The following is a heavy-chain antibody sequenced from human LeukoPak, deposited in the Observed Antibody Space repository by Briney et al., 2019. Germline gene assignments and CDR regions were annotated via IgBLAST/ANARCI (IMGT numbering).Heavy chain of an antibody. V-gene: IGHV1-2*02. Sequence: VASVKVSCKASGYTFTGYYIYWVRQAPGQGLEWMGWINPNNGGTNYAQKFQGRVTMTRDTSISTAYMGLSRLRSDDTAVYYCARDAQVWFGELNWFDPWGQGTLVTVTS. CDR3: ARDAQVWFGELNWFDP. CDR2: INPNNGGT. CDR1: GYTFTGYY. D-gene: IGHD3-10*01. J-gene: IGHJ5*02.